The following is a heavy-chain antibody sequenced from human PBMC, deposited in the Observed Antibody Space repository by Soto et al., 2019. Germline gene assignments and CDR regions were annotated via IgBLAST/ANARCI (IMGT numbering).Heavy chain of an antibody. CDR1: GFTFTNCG. Sequence: PLRLSCAASGFTFTNCGMHWVLQAPGKGLEWVAVIWCDGGNKYCADSVKGRFTISRDNSKNTLYLQMHTLRADDTAAYYCAXGXPRRLIAXXXXYXGQGTLVTVSX. V-gene: IGHV3-33*08. D-gene: IGHD6-13*01. CDR2: IWCDGGNK. J-gene: IGHJ4*02. CDR3: AXGXPRRLIAXXXXY.